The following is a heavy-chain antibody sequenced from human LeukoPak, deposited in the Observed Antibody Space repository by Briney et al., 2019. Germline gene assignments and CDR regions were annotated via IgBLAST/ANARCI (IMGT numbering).Heavy chain of an antibody. CDR3: ARAYSGSYFDY. D-gene: IGHD1-26*01. CDR2: IYYSGST. CDR1: GGSISSYY. Sequence: SETLSLTCTVSGGSISSYYWSWIRQPPGKGLEWIGYIYYSGSTNYNPSLKSRVTISVETSKNQFSLKLSSVTAADTAVYYCARAYSGSYFDYWGQGTLVTVSS. V-gene: IGHV4-59*01. J-gene: IGHJ4*02.